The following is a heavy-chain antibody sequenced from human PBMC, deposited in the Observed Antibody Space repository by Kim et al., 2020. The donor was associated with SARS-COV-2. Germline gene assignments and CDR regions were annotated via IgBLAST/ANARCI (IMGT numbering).Heavy chain of an antibody. V-gene: IGHV3-23*01. CDR3: AKHLHVTTETFYWFFEL. CDR2: IIGSGSGT. Sequence: GGSLRLSCAASRFTFSSYAMSWVRQAPGKGLEWVSGIIGSGSGTYYADSMKGRFTISRDNSKNILYLQMNNLRAEDTAVYYCAKHLHVTTETFYWFFELWGRGTLVRV. J-gene: IGHJ2*01. D-gene: IGHD3-3*02. CDR1: RFTFSSYA.